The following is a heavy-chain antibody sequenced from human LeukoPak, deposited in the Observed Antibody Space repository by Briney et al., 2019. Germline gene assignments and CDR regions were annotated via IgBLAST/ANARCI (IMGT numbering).Heavy chain of an antibody. CDR3: ATTNDGGGYQWGDFFGF. D-gene: IGHD3-22*01. Sequence: PAASVKVSCKASGGTSNSHAISWVRQAPGQGLEWMGRIIPNLGTTNRAQNFQDRVTLTADKSTNTAYMELTSLTSDDTAVYYCATTNDGGGYQWGDFFGFWGQGTLVTVSS. V-gene: IGHV1-69*04. CDR2: IIPNLGTT. J-gene: IGHJ4*02. CDR1: GGTSNSHA.